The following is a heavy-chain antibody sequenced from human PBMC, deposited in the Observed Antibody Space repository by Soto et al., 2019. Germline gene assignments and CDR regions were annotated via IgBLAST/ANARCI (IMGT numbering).Heavy chain of an antibody. CDR2: IIPIFGTA. J-gene: IGHJ6*02. CDR3: ARPGLYSGRTDYYYYGMDV. V-gene: IGHV1-69*13. Sequence: SVNVSCKASGGTFSSYAISWVRQAPGQGLEWMGGIIPIFGTANYAQKFQGRVTITADESTSTAYMELSSLRSEDTAVYYCARPGLYSGRTDYYYYGMDVWGQVPTVTVSS. D-gene: IGHD1-26*01. CDR1: GGTFSSYA.